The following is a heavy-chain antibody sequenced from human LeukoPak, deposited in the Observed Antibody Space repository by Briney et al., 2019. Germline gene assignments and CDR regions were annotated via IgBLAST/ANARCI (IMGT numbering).Heavy chain of an antibody. D-gene: IGHD6-13*01. J-gene: IGHJ4*02. CDR3: AKDRGAAAGPYYFDY. Sequence: GGSLRLSCAASGFTFSSYGMHWVRQAPGKGLEWVAFIRYDGSNKYYADSVKGRFTISRDNSKTTVYLQMNSLRADDTAVYYCAKDRGAAAGPYYFDYWGQGTLVTVSA. CDR2: IRYDGSNK. V-gene: IGHV3-30*02. CDR1: GFTFSSYG.